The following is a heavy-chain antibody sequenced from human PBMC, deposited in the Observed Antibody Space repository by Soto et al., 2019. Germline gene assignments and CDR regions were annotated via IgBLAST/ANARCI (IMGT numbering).Heavy chain of an antibody. Sequence: KSSETLSLTCTVSGGSISSYYWSWIRQPAGKGLEWIGRIYTSGSTNYNPSLKSRVTMSVDTSKNQFSLKLSSVTAADTAVYYCARDEWDPRSYYYYGMDVWGQGTTVTVSS. CDR2: IYTSGST. V-gene: IGHV4-4*07. CDR3: ARDEWDPRSYYYYGMDV. J-gene: IGHJ6*02. D-gene: IGHD1-26*01. CDR1: GGSISSYY.